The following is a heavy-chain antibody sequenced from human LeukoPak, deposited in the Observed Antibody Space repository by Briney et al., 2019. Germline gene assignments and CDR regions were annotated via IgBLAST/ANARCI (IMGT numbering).Heavy chain of an antibody. CDR2: IRSKANSYAT. CDR3: TSGSTAMNDY. Sequence: GGSLKLSCAASGFTFSGSAMHWVRQASGKGLEWVGRIRSKANSYATAYAASVKGRFTISRDDSKNTAYLQMNSLKTEDTAVYYCTSGSTAMNDYWGQGTLATVSS. D-gene: IGHD5-18*01. CDR1: GFTFSGSA. V-gene: IGHV3-73*01. J-gene: IGHJ4*02.